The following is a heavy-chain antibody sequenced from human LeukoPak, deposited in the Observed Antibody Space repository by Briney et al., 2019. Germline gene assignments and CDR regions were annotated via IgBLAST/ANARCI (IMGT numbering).Heavy chain of an antibody. CDR3: ARDGARSYPVCFDY. Sequence: PGRSLRLSCAATGFTFSSYAMHSVRQAPRKGLEWVTVISYDGSNKYYADSVKGPFTISRDNSKNTLYLQMTRLRADDPAVYSCARDGARSYPVCFDYWGQGTLVPVSS. D-gene: IGHD1-26*01. V-gene: IGHV3-30-3*01. J-gene: IGHJ4*02. CDR2: ISYDGSNK. CDR1: GFTFSSYA.